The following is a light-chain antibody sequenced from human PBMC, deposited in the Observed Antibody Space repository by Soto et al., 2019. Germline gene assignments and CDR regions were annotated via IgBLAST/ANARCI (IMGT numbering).Light chain of an antibody. Sequence: DIVMTQSPLSLPVTPGEPASISCRSSQSLLHSNGYNYLDWYLQKPGQSPQLLIYLGSTRVSGVPDRFSGSGSGTDFTLKISRVEAEDVGVYYCIQALQIPGTFGQGTKLEIK. CDR1: QSLLHSNGYNY. J-gene: IGKJ2*02. CDR2: LGS. V-gene: IGKV2-28*01. CDR3: IQALQIPGT.